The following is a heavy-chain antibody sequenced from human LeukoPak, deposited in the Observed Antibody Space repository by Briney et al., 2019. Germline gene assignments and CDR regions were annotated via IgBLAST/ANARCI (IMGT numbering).Heavy chain of an antibody. J-gene: IGHJ4*02. CDR3: AKDSLASDQHDY. CDR2: ISKDGSDK. D-gene: IGHD2-2*01. CDR1: GFTFSDYA. V-gene: IGHV3-30-3*01. Sequence: PGGSLRLSCAASGFTFSDYAMHWVRQAPGKGLEWVAVISKDGSDKYYPGSVRGRFTISRDNSKNTIYLQMDSLRAEDTAVYYCAKDSLASDQHDYWGQGTLVTVSS.